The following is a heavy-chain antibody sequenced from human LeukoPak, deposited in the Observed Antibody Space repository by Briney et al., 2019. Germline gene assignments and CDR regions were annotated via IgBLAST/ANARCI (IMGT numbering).Heavy chain of an antibody. CDR2: IKKDGSEK. J-gene: IGHJ3*01. CDR1: GFTFSSYW. Sequence: GGSLRLSCAASGFTFSSYWMSWVRQAPGKGLEWVANIKKDGSEKYYVDSVKGRFTISRDNAKNSLHLQMNSLRADDTAVYYCAMKAVPRPRLYDAFDFWGQGTVVTVSS. D-gene: IGHD2-2*02. CDR3: AMKAVPRPRLYDAFDF. V-gene: IGHV3-7*03.